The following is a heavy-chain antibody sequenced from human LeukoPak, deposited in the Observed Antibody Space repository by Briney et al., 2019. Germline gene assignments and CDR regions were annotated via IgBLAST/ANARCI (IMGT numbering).Heavy chain of an antibody. CDR1: GGSFSGYY. Sequence: SETLSLTCAVYGGSFSGYYWSWIRQPPGKGLEWIGEINHSGSTNYNPSLKSRVTISVDTSKNQFSLKLSSVTAADTAVHYCARSLTIFGVVSYYFDYWGQGTLVTVSS. V-gene: IGHV4-34*01. D-gene: IGHD3-3*01. CDR2: INHSGST. CDR3: ARSLTIFGVVSYYFDY. J-gene: IGHJ4*02.